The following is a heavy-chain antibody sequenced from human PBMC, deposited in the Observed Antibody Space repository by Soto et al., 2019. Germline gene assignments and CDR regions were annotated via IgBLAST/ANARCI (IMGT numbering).Heavy chain of an antibody. J-gene: IGHJ6*02. Sequence: PGGSLRLSCAASGFTFSSYGMHWVRQAPGKGLERVAVISYDGSNKYYADSVKGRFTISRDNSKNTLYLQMNSLRAEDTAVYYCAKGKTRGSSMVRGGIPSVYLYYGMDVWGQGTTVTVSS. V-gene: IGHV3-30*18. CDR1: GFTFSSYG. CDR3: AKGKTRGSSMVRGGIPSVYLYYGMDV. D-gene: IGHD3-10*01. CDR2: ISYDGSNK.